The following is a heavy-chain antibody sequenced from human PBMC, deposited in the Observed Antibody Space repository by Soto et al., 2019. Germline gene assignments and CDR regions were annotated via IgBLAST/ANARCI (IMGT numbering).Heavy chain of an antibody. CDR3: ARDRGWLSRGPNNWFDP. Sequence: QVQLQESGPGLVKPSETLSLTCTVSGGSISSDDYYWTWLRQPPGKGLEWLGYIYYDGTTYSNPSPKRRLTMSIDTSKNQFSLKLNSLTAADTAGYYCARDRGWLSRGPNNWFDPWGQGTLVTVSS. CDR2: IYYDGTT. D-gene: IGHD2-21*01. CDR1: GGSISSDDYY. J-gene: IGHJ5*02. V-gene: IGHV4-30-4*08.